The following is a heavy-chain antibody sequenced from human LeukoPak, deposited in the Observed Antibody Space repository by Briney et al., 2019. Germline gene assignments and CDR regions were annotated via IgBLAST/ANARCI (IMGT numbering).Heavy chain of an antibody. J-gene: IGHJ5*02. CDR3: ARGNYDFWRGTPQNNWFDP. Sequence: ASVKVSCKASGYTFTSYYMHWVRQAPGQGLEWMGWISAYNGNTNYAQKLQGRVTMTTDTSTSTAYMELRSLRSDDTAVYYCARGNYDFWRGTPQNNWFDPWGQGTLVTVSS. D-gene: IGHD3-3*01. CDR1: GYTFTSYY. CDR2: ISAYNGNT. V-gene: IGHV1-18*04.